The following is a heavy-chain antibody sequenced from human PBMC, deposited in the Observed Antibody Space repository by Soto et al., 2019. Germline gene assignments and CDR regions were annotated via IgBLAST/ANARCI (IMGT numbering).Heavy chain of an antibody. CDR3: ARLSKDEWLLRGDAFDI. Sequence: ASVKVSCKASGYTFTSYGISWVRQAPGQGLEWMGGIIPIFGTANYAQKFQGRVTITADESTSTAYMELSSLRSEDTAVYYCARLSKDEWLLRGDAFDIWGQGTMVTVSS. D-gene: IGHD3-22*01. V-gene: IGHV1-69*13. CDR2: IIPIFGTA. J-gene: IGHJ3*02. CDR1: GYTFTSYG.